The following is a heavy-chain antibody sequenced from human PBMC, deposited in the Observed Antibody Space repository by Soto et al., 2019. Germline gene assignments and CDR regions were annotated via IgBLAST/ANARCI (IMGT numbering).Heavy chain of an antibody. V-gene: IGHV3-48*02. CDR2: ISSSRSTI. CDR3: VREGWEY. CDR1: GFTFSSYS. D-gene: IGHD1-26*01. J-gene: IGHJ4*02. Sequence: EVQLVESGGGLVQPGGSLRLSCAASGFTFSSYSMNWVRQAPGKGLEWVSFISSSRSTIYYAGSVKGRFTIARDNAKNSLYLQMNSLRDEDTAVYYCVREGWEYWGQGTLVTVSS.